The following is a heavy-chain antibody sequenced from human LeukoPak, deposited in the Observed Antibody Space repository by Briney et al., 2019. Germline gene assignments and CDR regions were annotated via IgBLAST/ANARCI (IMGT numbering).Heavy chain of an antibody. D-gene: IGHD2/OR15-2a*01. J-gene: IGHJ4*02. Sequence: GGSLRLSCAASGNYLMHWVRQAPGKGLVWVSHINSDGSWTSYADSVKGRFTISKDNAKNTVYLQMNNLRAEDTAVYYCVSFYEAYWGRGTLVTVSS. V-gene: IGHV3-74*01. CDR2: INSDGSWT. CDR1: GNYL. CDR3: VSFYEAY.